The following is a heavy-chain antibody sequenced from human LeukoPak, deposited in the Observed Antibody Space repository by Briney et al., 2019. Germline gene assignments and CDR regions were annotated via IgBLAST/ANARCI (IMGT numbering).Heavy chain of an antibody. CDR2: ISGSGGST. Sequence: GGSLRLSCAASGFTFSSYSMNWVRQAPGKGLEWVSAISGSGGSTYYADSVKGRFTISRENSKNTLYLQMNSLRAEDTAVYYCAKPPPDIVVVPAAIPFDYWGQGTLVTVSS. D-gene: IGHD2-2*02. CDR3: AKPPPDIVVVPAAIPFDY. CDR1: GFTFSSYS. J-gene: IGHJ4*02. V-gene: IGHV3-23*01.